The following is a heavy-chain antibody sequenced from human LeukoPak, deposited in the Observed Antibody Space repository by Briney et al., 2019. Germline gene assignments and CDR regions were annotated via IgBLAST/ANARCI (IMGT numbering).Heavy chain of an antibody. V-gene: IGHV1-46*01. D-gene: IGHD2-8*01. Sequence: GASVKVSCKASGYDFTKYAVQWVRQAPGQGLEWMGIINPSGGSTSYAQKFQGRVTMTRDMSTSTVYMELSSLRSEDTAVYYCAREPPMGLWGQGTLVTVSS. CDR1: GYDFTKYA. J-gene: IGHJ4*02. CDR2: INPSGGST. CDR3: AREPPMGL.